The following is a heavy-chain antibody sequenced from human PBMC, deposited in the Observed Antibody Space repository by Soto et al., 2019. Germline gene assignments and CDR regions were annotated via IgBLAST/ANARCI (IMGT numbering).Heavy chain of an antibody. J-gene: IGHJ4*02. CDR2: IYSGGST. V-gene: IGHV3-66*01. Sequence: GGSLRLSCAASGFTVSSNYMSWVRQAPGKGLEWVSVIYSGGSTYYADSVKGRFTISRDNSKNTLYLQMNSLRAEDTAVYYCASLPVDTAMVAFDYWGQGTLVTVSS. CDR1: GFTVSSNY. CDR3: ASLPVDTAMVAFDY. D-gene: IGHD5-18*01.